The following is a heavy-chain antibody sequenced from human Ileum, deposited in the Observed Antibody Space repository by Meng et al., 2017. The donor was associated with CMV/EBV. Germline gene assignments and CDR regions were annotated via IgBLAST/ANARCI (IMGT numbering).Heavy chain of an antibody. Sequence: QVHLVQSGAEVKKPGASVKVSCKASGYTFTGYYLHWVRQAPGQGLEWMAWINPNTGTTDYAQKFRGRVTMTRDTSISTAYMELSSLKSDDTAVYYCARGGGAADYWGQGTLVIVSS. J-gene: IGHJ4*02. CDR1: GYTFTGYY. CDR2: INPNTGTT. CDR3: ARGGGAADY. D-gene: IGHD1-26*01. V-gene: IGHV1-2*02.